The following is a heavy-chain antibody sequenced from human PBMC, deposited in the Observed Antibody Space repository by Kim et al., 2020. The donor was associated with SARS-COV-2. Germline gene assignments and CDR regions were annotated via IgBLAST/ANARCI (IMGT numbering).Heavy chain of an antibody. V-gene: IGHV3-33*01. CDR1: GFTFSRYG. J-gene: IGHJ4*02. CDR2: IWYDGSNK. D-gene: IGHD3-16*01. CDR3: ARDGGGLAYYFDY. Sequence: GGSLRLSCAASGFTFSRYGMHWVRQAPGKGLEWVAVIWYDGSNKYYADSVKGRFTISRDNSKNTLYLQMNSLRAEDTAVYYCARDGGGLAYYFDYWGQGTLVTVSS.